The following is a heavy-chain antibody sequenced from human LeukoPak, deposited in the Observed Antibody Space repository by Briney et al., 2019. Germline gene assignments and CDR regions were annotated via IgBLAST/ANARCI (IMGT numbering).Heavy chain of an antibody. D-gene: IGHD4-17*01. CDR1: GFTFSSYA. Sequence: GGFLRLSCAASGFTFSSYAMHWVRQAPGKGLEWVAVISYDGSNKYYADSVKGRFTISRDNSKNTLYLQMNSLRAEDTAVYYCARDMGASTVTTYYFDYWGQGTLVTVSS. J-gene: IGHJ4*02. V-gene: IGHV3-30*04. CDR2: ISYDGSNK. CDR3: ARDMGASTVTTYYFDY.